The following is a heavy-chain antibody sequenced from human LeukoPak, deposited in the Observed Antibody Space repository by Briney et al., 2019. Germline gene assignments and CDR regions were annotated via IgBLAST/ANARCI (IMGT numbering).Heavy chain of an antibody. V-gene: IGHV3-7*01. CDR1: GFTFSNYW. Sequence: GGSLRLSCEGSGFTFSNYWMGWVRQAPGKGLQWVANIKTDGSEKYYVDSVKGRFTISRDNAKNSLYLQMNSLRAENTAVYYCARVVSSFDYWGQGTLVTVSS. CDR3: ARVVSSFDY. CDR2: IKTDGSEK. J-gene: IGHJ4*02. D-gene: IGHD3-3*02.